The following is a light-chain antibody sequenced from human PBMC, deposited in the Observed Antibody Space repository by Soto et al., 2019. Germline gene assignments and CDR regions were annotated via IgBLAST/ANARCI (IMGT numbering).Light chain of an antibody. CDR1: QDISNW. V-gene: IGKV1D-12*01. CDR2: AAS. J-gene: IGKJ4*01. CDR3: QQGNNFPPA. Sequence: DIQMTQSPSSVSASVGDRVTITCRASQDISNWLAWYQQKPGKAPELLIYAASSLQSGVPSRFSGSGSGTDFTLTITSLQPEDSATYYCQQGNNFPPACGGGTKVEIK.